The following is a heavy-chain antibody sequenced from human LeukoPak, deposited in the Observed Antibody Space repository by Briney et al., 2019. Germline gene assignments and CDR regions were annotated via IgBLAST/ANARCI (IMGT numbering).Heavy chain of an antibody. Sequence: SETLSLTCTVSGDSSSNNIYYWGWIRQPPGWGLDWIGSIGYSGSTYYNPFLRSRATISIDTSKNQFSLKLKSVTAADTAVYYCAREYTLYRSGWFLDYWGQGTVVTVSS. V-gene: IGHV4-39*07. J-gene: IGHJ4*02. CDR2: IGYSGST. D-gene: IGHD6-19*01. CDR3: AREYTLYRSGWFLDY. CDR1: GDSSSNNIYY.